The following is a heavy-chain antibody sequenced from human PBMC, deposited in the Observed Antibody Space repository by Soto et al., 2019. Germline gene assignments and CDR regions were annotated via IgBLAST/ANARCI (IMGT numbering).Heavy chain of an antibody. V-gene: IGHV1-69*01. CDR2: IIPIFGTA. CDR1: GGTFSSYA. J-gene: IGHJ5*02. D-gene: IGHD3-9*01. CDR3: ARELRYFDWLLKALDP. Sequence: QVQLVQSGAEVQKPGSSVKVSCKASGGTFSSYAISWVRQAPGQGLEWMGGIIPIFGTANYAQKFQGRVTITADESTSTAYMELSSLRSEDTAVYYCARELRYFDWLLKALDPWGQGTLVTVSS.